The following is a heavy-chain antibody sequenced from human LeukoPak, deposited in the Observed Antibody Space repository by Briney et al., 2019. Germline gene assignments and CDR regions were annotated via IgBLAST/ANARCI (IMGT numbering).Heavy chain of an antibody. CDR2: IKSSADAGTT. CDR1: GITCTKAW. Sequence: GGSLTRSCVASGITCTKAWMSSVRQAPGKGMEWVGRIKSSADAGTTDYAAPVKGRFIISRDDSQDTLFLQMNYLETEDTAVYYCTTDLGLTMIRGVFVSWGQGTLVTVSS. D-gene: IGHD3-10*01. J-gene: IGHJ4*02. V-gene: IGHV3-15*01. CDR3: TTDLGLTMIRGVFVS.